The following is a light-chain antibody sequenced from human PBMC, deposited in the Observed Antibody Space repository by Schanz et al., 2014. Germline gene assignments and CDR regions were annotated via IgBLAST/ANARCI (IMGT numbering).Light chain of an antibody. CDR3: QEYSNYSQT. CDR1: QSISSW. J-gene: IGKJ1*01. CDR2: AAS. V-gene: IGKV1-5*01. Sequence: DIQMTQSPSTLSAFVGDRVTITCRASQSISSWLAWYQQKPGKAPKLLIYAASSLQSGVPSRFSGSGSGTEFTLTISSLQPDDFATYYCQEYSNYSQTVGQGTKVDIK.